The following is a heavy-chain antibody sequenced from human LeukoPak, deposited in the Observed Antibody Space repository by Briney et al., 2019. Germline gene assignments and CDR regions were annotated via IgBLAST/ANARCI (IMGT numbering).Heavy chain of an antibody. Sequence: RTGGSLRLSCAASGFTFSSYWMSWVRQAPGKGLEWVANIKQDGSEKYYVDSVKGRFTISRDNAKNSLYLQMNSLRAGDTAVYYCARDWTYSSSWYGGDYWGQGTLVTVSS. J-gene: IGHJ4*02. V-gene: IGHV3-7*01. CDR1: GFTFSSYW. CDR3: ARDWTYSSSWYGGDY. D-gene: IGHD6-13*01. CDR2: IKQDGSEK.